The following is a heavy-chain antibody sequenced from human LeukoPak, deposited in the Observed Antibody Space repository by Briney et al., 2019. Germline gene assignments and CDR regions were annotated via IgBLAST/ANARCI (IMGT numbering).Heavy chain of an antibody. CDR3: ARDVDYGDYVFDY. J-gene: IGHJ4*02. Sequence: PSETLSLTCAVYGGSFSGHYWRWIRQPPGKGLEWIGEINHSGSTNYNPSLKSRVNISVDTSKNQFSLKLSSVTAADTALYYCARDVDYGDYVFDYWGQGTLVTVSS. CDR2: INHSGST. CDR1: GGSFSGHY. V-gene: IGHV4-34*01. D-gene: IGHD4-17*01.